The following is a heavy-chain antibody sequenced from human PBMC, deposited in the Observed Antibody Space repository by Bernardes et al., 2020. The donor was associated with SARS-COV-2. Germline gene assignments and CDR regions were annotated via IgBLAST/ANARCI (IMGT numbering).Heavy chain of an antibody. CDR3: TRDRSGYIVSKFDP. V-gene: IGHV4-61*03. Sequence: SQTLSLTCSVSGVSVSSGNYYWNWFRQPPGKGLEWIGYIHNTETTNYNSSLKSRVAISVDLSKNHFSLKLTSVTAADTAVYFCTRDRSGYIVSKFDPWGQGILVTVSS. CDR2: IHNTETT. D-gene: IGHD3-3*01. J-gene: IGHJ5*02. CDR1: GVSVSSGNYY.